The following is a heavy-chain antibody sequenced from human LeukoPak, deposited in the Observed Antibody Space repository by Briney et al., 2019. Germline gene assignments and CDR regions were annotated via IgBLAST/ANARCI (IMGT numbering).Heavy chain of an antibody. CDR1: GYTLTELS. V-gene: IGHV1-24*01. CDR2: FDPKDGET. CDR3: ATDRGGVDYGDYVGYFQH. Sequence: ASVKVSCKVSGYTLTELSMHWVRQAPGKGLEWMGGFDPKDGETIYAQKFQGRVTMTEDTSTDTAYMELSSLRSEDTAVYYCATDRGGVDYGDYVGYFQHWGQGTLVTVSS. D-gene: IGHD4-17*01. J-gene: IGHJ1*01.